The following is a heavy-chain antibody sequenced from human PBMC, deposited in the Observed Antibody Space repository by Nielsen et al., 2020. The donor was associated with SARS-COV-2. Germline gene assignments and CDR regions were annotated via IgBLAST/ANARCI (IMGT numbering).Heavy chain of an antibody. CDR3: VKGGGAAHFDY. J-gene: IGHJ4*02. D-gene: IGHD3-16*01. CDR1: GFTFTNYV. Sequence: GGSLRLSCAASGFTFTNYVMYWVRQAPGKGLEWVAFISYDGSDQYKYYADSVKGRFTISRDNSKNMLYLQMSGLRPDDTAVYYCVKGGGAAHFDYWGQGSLVTVSS. CDR2: ISYDGSDQYK. V-gene: IGHV3-30*18.